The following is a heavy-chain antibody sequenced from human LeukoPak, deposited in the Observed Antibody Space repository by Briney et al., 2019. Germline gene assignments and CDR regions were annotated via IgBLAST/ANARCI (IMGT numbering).Heavy chain of an antibody. CDR1: GYTFTSYG. D-gene: IGHD3-22*01. CDR3: ARDQTSYYDSSGYDY. CDR2: ISAYNGNT. Sequence: ASVKVSCKASGYTFTSYGISWVRQAPGQGLEWMGWISAYNGNTNYAQKLQGRVTMTTDTSTSTAYMELRSLRSDDTAVYYCARDQTSYYDSSGYDYWGQGTLVTVSS. V-gene: IGHV1-18*01. J-gene: IGHJ4*02.